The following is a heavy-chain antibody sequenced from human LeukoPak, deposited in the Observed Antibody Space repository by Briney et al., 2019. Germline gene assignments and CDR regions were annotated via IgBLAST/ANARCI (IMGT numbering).Heavy chain of an antibody. Sequence: GGSLRLSCAASGFTVSSNYMSWVRQAPGKGLEWVSVIYGGGSTYYADSVKGRFTISRDTPKNTLYLQMNSPRVEDTAVYYCASWPVGWYGEDSWGQGTLVTVSS. J-gene: IGHJ4*02. CDR2: IYGGGST. V-gene: IGHV3-53*01. CDR1: GFTVSSNY. D-gene: IGHD6-19*01. CDR3: ASWPVGWYGEDS.